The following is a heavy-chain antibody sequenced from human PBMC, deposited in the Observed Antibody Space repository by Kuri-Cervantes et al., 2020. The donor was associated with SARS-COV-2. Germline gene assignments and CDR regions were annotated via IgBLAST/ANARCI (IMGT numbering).Heavy chain of an antibody. CDR3: ARVDSSGYIGFDY. CDR2: IYYSGST. Sequence: SETLSLTCTVSGGSISSYYWSWIRQPPGKGLEWIGYIYYSGSTNYNPSLKSRVTISVDTSKNQFSLKLSSVTAADTAVYYCARVDSSGYIGFDYWGQGTLVTVSS. V-gene: IGHV4-59*08. J-gene: IGHJ4*02. CDR1: GGSISSYY. D-gene: IGHD3-22*01.